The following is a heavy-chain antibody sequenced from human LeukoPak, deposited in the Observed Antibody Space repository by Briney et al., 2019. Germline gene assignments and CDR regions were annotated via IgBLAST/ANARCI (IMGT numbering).Heavy chain of an antibody. V-gene: IGHV3-43D*03. Sequence: PGGSLRLSCAASGFTFDDYDMHWVRQAPGKGLEWVSLISWDGGSTYYADSVKGRFTISRDNSKNSLYLQMNSLRAEDTALYYCAKDIQGEGDLDRYIDYWGQGTLVTVSS. CDR3: AKDIQGEGDLDRYIDY. CDR2: ISWDGGST. J-gene: IGHJ4*02. D-gene: IGHD3-10*01. CDR1: GFTFDDYD.